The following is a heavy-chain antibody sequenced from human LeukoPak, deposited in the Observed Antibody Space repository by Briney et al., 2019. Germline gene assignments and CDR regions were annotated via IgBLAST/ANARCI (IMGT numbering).Heavy chain of an antibody. D-gene: IGHD3-10*01. CDR2: LSGSGGST. CDR1: GFTFSSYG. J-gene: IGHJ4*02. CDR3: AKEDGSGSYYLYPDY. Sequence: GGSLTLSCAASGFTFSSYGMSWVRQAPGKGLEWVSALSGSGGSTYYADSVKGRFTISRDNSKNTLYLQMNTLRAEDTAVYYCAKEDGSGSYYLYPDYWGQGTLVTVSS. V-gene: IGHV3-23*01.